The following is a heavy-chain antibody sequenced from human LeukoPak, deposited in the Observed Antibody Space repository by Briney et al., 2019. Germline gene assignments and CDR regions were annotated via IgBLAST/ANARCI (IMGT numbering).Heavy chain of an antibody. D-gene: IGHD3-9*01. J-gene: IGHJ5*02. CDR3: ARGVLRYFDP. CDR1: GYTFNNFD. Sequence: GASVKVSCKASGYTFNNFDIDWIRQAPGQGLEWMGSMTPKSGDTDLAQKFQGRVTMTRDTSLNTAYLAVSSLTSDDTAVYYCARGVLRYFDPWGQGTLVTVSS. V-gene: IGHV1-8*02. CDR2: MTPKSGDT.